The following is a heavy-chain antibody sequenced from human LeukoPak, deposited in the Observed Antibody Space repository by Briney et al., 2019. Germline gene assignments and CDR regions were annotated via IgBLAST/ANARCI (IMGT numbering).Heavy chain of an antibody. D-gene: IGHD1-7*01. J-gene: IGHJ6*03. CDR1: GFTFNTYS. CDR3: AKGAKGITGTTFRDYYYYMDV. CDR2: ISGSGGST. Sequence: GGSLRLSCAASGFTFNTYSIHWVRQAPGKGLEWVSAISGSGGSTYYADSVKGRFTISRDNSKNTLYLQMNSLRAEDTAVYYCAKGAKGITGTTFRDYYYYMDVWGKGTTVTVSS. V-gene: IGHV3-23*01.